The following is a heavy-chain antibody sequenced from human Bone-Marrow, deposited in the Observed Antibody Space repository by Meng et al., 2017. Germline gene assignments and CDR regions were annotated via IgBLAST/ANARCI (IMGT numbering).Heavy chain of an antibody. D-gene: IGHD6-13*01. V-gene: IGHV3-30*19. Sequence: QVLRVESGGGWVQPGRSLRLFCAASGFTFSSYGMHWVRQAPGKGLEWVAVISYDGSNKYYADSVKGRFTISRDNSKNTLYLQMNSLRAEDTAVYYCARDLIAAAESFGWFDPWGQGTLVTVSS. CDR1: GFTFSSYG. CDR2: ISYDGSNK. CDR3: ARDLIAAAESFGWFDP. J-gene: IGHJ5*02.